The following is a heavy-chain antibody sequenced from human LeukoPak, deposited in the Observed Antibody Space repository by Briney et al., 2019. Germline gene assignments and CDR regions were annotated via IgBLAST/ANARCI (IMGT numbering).Heavy chain of an antibody. V-gene: IGHV3-21*04. CDR2: ISSSSYYI. J-gene: IGHJ4*02. Sequence: GGSLRLSCAASGFTFSTYNMNWVRQAPGKGLEWVSSISSSSYYIYYADSVKGRFTISRDNSKNTLYLQMNSLRAEDTAVYYCAKDYRVVVAAADYWGQGTLVTVSS. CDR3: AKDYRVVVAAADY. D-gene: IGHD2-15*01. CDR1: GFTFSTYN.